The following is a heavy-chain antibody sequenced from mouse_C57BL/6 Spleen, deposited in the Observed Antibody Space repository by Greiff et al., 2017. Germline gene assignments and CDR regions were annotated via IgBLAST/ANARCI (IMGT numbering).Heavy chain of an antibody. Sequence: EVMLVESGGGLVKPGGSLKLSCAASGFTFSDYGMHWVRQAPEQGLEWVAYISSGSSTIYYADTVKGRFTISRDNAKNTMFLQMTSLRSEDTAMYYCARDVWFAYWGQGTLVTVSA. CDR1: GFTFSDYG. CDR2: ISSGSSTI. V-gene: IGHV5-17*01. J-gene: IGHJ3*01. CDR3: ARDVWFAY.